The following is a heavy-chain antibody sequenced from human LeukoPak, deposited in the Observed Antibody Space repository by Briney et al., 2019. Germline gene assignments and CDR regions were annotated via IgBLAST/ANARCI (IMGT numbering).Heavy chain of an antibody. D-gene: IGHD3-3*01. CDR3: ARVLGGPPILEWLQLREIYYYYYYMDV. CDR2: IFHSGST. V-gene: IGHV4-38-2*02. Sequence: NPSETLSLTCSVSSYSISSGFYWGWIRQPPGKGLEWIGSIFHSGSTYYNPSVKSRVTISVDKSKNQFSLKLSSVTAADTAVYYCARVLGGPPILEWLQLREIYYYYYYMDVWGKGTTVTVSS. CDR1: SYSISSGFY. J-gene: IGHJ6*03.